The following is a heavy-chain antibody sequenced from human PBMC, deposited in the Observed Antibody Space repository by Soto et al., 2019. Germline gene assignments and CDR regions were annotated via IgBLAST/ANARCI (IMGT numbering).Heavy chain of an antibody. V-gene: IGHV3-53*01. CDR3: ASAGYSSGWGYYFYY. J-gene: IGHJ4*02. CDR1: GFTVSSNY. D-gene: IGHD6-19*01. CDR2: IYSGGST. Sequence: PGGSLRLSCAASGFTVSSNYMSWVRQAPGKGLEWVSIIYSGGSTYYADSVKGRFTISRDNSKNTLYLQMNSLRAEDMAVYYCASAGYSSGWGYYFYYWGQRTLVTVS.